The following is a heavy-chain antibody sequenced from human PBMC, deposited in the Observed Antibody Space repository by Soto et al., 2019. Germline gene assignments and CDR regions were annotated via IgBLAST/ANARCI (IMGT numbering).Heavy chain of an antibody. D-gene: IGHD6-13*01. Sequence: PGGSLRLSCSVSGFTLNTYSMHWVRQAPGKGLEWVAVVSFDGVNKHYRDSVKGRFTISRDTAKNMLYLQMTSLRLEDTALYYCARDPDLIEAAGNYFDYWGQGTLVTVS. J-gene: IGHJ4*02. CDR1: GFTLNTYS. V-gene: IGHV3-30-3*01. CDR3: ARDPDLIEAAGNYFDY. CDR2: VSFDGVNK.